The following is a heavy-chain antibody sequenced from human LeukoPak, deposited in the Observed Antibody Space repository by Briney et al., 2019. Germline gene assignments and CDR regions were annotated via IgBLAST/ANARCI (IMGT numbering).Heavy chain of an antibody. V-gene: IGHV3-23*01. Sequence: GGSLRLSCAASGFTFSSYAMSWVRQAPGKGLEWVSAISGSGGSTYYADSVKGRFTISRDNSKNTLYLQMNSLRAEDTAVYYCAKRRVDSSSWSKPSYYYGMDVWGQGTTVTVSS. CDR2: ISGSGGST. J-gene: IGHJ6*02. D-gene: IGHD6-13*01. CDR3: AKRRVDSSSWSKPSYYYGMDV. CDR1: GFTFSSYA.